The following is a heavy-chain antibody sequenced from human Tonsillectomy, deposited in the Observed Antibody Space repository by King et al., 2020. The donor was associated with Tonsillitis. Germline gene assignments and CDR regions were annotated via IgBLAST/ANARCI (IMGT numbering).Heavy chain of an antibody. CDR1: GGSISSSSYY. Sequence: LQLQESGPGLVKPSETLSLTCTVSGGSISSSSYYWGWIRQPPGKGLEWIGSIYYSGSTYYNPSLKSRVTISVDTSKNQFSLKLSSVTAADTAVYYCARLDYSSGWYMGYWGQGTLVTVSS. J-gene: IGHJ4*02. V-gene: IGHV4-39*01. D-gene: IGHD6-19*01. CDR3: ARLDYSSGWYMGY. CDR2: IYYSGST.